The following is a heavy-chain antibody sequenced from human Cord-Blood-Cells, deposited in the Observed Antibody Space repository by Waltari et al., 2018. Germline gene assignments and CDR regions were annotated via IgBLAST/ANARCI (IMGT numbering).Heavy chain of an antibody. CDR3: AKSHSGYSGSYYRYAFDI. V-gene: IGHV3-9*01. J-gene: IGHJ3*02. Sequence: EVQLVESGGGLVQPGRSLRLSSAASGFTLDDYAMHWVRQAPGMGLEWVSGISWNSSSIGYADSVKGRFTISRDNAKNSLYLQMNSLRAEDTALYYCAKSHSGYSGSYYRYAFDIWGQGTMVTVSS. CDR1: GFTLDDYA. CDR2: ISWNSSSI. D-gene: IGHD1-26*01.